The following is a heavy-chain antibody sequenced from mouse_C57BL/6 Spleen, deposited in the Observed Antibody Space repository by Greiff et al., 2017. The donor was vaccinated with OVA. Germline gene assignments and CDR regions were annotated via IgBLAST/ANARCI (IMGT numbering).Heavy chain of an antibody. V-gene: IGHV1-82*01. J-gene: IGHJ3*01. CDR2: IYPGDGDT. Sequence: QVQLKQSGPELVKPGASVKISCKASGYAFSSSWMNWVKQRPGQGLEWIGRIYPGDGDTNYNGKFKGKATLTADKSSSTAYMQLSSLTSEDSAVYFCAPEGDYDGEAWFAYWGQGTLVTVSA. CDR3: APEGDYDGEAWFAY. D-gene: IGHD2-4*01. CDR1: GYAFSSSW.